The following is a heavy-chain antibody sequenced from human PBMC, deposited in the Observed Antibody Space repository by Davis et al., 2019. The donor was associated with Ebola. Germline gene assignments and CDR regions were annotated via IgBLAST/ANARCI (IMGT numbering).Heavy chain of an antibody. J-gene: IGHJ4*02. CDR1: GYIFSSYD. Sequence: ASVKVSCKAFGYIFSSYDVNWVRQVPGQGLEWMGWMNPYSGNTGYAPKFQGRVTMTRNTSITTAYMELSSLRSEETAIYYCARGVTGGYYDFSLWGQRTLVTVSS. V-gene: IGHV1-8*01. CDR3: ARGVTGGYYDFSL. D-gene: IGHD3-3*01. CDR2: MNPYSGNT.